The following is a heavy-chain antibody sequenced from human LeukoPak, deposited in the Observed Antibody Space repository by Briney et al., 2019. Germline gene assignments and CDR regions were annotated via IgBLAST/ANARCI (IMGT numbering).Heavy chain of an antibody. D-gene: IGHD3-10*01. Sequence: ASVKVSCKVSGYTLTELSMHWVRQAPGKGLEWMGGFDPEDGETIYAQKFQGRVTMTRDMSTSTVYMELSSLRSEDTAVYYCARGATFGESYYYYMDVWGKGTTVTVSS. V-gene: IGHV1-24*01. J-gene: IGHJ6*03. CDR3: ARGATFGESYYYYMDV. CDR2: FDPEDGET. CDR1: GYTLTELS.